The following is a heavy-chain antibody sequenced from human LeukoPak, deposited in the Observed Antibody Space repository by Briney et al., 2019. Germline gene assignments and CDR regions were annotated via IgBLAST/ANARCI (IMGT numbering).Heavy chain of an antibody. Sequence: GESLKSSCKGSGYSFTSYWIGWVRQRPGKGLEWMGMIYPGDSDTRYSPSFQGQVTISADKSISTAYLQWSSLKASDTAMYYCATLYYYDSSGYSGGWFDPWGQGTLVTVSS. J-gene: IGHJ5*02. CDR1: GYSFTSYW. CDR3: ATLYYYDSSGYSGGWFDP. V-gene: IGHV5-51*01. D-gene: IGHD3-22*01. CDR2: IYPGDSDT.